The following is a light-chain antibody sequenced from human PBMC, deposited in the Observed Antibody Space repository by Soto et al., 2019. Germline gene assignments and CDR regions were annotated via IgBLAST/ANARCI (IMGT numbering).Light chain of an antibody. V-gene: IGKV1-8*01. CDR3: QQYYNYPRT. CDR1: QDISSY. CDR2: AAS. Sequence: AIRMTQSPSSLSASTGDRVTITCRASQDISSYSAWYQQKPGKAPKLLIYAASTLQSGVPSRFSGSGSGTDFTLTISCLQSEDFATYYCQQYYNYPRTFCQGTKVEIK. J-gene: IGKJ1*01.